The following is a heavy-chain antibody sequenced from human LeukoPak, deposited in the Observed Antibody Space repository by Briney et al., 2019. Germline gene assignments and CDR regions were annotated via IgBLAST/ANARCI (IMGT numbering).Heavy chain of an antibody. D-gene: IGHD2-15*01. Sequence: GGSLRLSCAASGFTFSSYSMNWVRQAPGKGLEWVSSISSSSSYIYYADSVKGRFTISRDNAKNSLYLQMNSLRAEDTAVYYCARDEGYCSGGSCYGEDYWGQGTLVTVSS. CDR1: GFTFSSYS. V-gene: IGHV3-21*01. CDR2: ISSSSSYI. CDR3: ARDEGYCSGGSCYGEDY. J-gene: IGHJ4*02.